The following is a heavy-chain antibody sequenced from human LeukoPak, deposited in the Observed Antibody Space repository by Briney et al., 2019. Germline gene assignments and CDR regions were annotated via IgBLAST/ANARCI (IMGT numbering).Heavy chain of an antibody. J-gene: IGHJ3*02. Sequence: PSETLSLTCTVSGGSISSSSYYWGWIRQPPGKGLEWIGSIYYSGSTYYNPSLKSRVTISVDTSKNQFSLKLSSVTAADTAVYYCASPHYYDSSGVPGAFDIWGQGTMVTVSS. CDR1: GGSISSSSYY. CDR3: ASPHYYDSSGVPGAFDI. D-gene: IGHD3-22*01. V-gene: IGHV4-39*01. CDR2: IYYSGST.